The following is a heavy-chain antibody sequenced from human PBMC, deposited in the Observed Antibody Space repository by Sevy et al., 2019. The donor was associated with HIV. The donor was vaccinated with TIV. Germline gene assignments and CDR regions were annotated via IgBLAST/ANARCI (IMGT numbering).Heavy chain of an antibody. CDR2: VVPAGDP. CDR3: ARSGGYSGYGMDV. Sequence: GESLRLSWVASGFTFSSYDMHWVRQVTGKGREWVSGVVPAGDPFYPGSVKGRFTISRENAKNSFYLQMNSLRAGDTAVYYCARSGGYSGYGMDVWGQGTTVTVSS. CDR1: GFTFSSYD. D-gene: IGHD5-12*01. J-gene: IGHJ6*02. V-gene: IGHV3-13*05.